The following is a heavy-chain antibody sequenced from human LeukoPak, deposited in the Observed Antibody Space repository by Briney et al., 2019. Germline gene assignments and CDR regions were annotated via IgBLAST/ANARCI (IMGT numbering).Heavy chain of an antibody. D-gene: IGHD5-18*01. CDR1: GFTFSDHY. Sequence: GGSLRLSCAASGFTFSDHYIDWVRQAPGKGLEWVANIKQDGSEKYYVDSVKGRFTISRDNAKNSLYLQMNSLRAEDTAVYYCAREGGYSYGLDYWGQGTLVTVSS. J-gene: IGHJ4*02. V-gene: IGHV3-7*01. CDR3: AREGGYSYGLDY. CDR2: IKQDGSEK.